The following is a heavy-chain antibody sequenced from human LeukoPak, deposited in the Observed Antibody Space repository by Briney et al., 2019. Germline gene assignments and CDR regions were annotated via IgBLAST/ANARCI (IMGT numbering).Heavy chain of an antibody. J-gene: IGHJ4*02. Sequence: GGSLRLSCAASGFTFSSYAMHWVRQAPGKGLERVAVISSDGSRKYSADSVKGRFTISRDNSKNTLYLQMNSLRAEDTAVYYCARDPCGDDYNCYFDYWGQGTLVTVSS. D-gene: IGHD5-24*01. CDR3: ARDPCGDDYNCYFDY. CDR2: ISSDGSRK. V-gene: IGHV3-30*04. CDR1: GFTFSSYA.